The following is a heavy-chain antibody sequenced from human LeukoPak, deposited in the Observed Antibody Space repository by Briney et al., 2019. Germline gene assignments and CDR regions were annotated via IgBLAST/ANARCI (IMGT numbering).Heavy chain of an antibody. V-gene: IGHV3-23*01. CDR3: AKGHYDGGPYYYFDY. D-gene: IGHD3-22*01. CDR2: IRGSGDST. Sequence: PGGSVRLSCAASRFIFSSYGMSWVRQAPGKGLVWVSGIRGSGDSTSYADSVKGRFTVSRGNSKNTLYLQMSSLRAEDTAVYYCAKGHYDGGPYYYFDYWGQGTLVTVSS. CDR1: RFIFSSYG. J-gene: IGHJ4*02.